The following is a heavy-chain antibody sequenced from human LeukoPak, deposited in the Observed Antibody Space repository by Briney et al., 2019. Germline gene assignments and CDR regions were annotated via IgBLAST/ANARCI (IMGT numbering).Heavy chain of an antibody. CDR1: GGSMSSHY. D-gene: IGHD3-22*01. CDR3: ARDDRSGYSTLGY. Sequence: SETLSPTCKVSGGSMSSHYWSWIRQPPGKGLEWIGDIYYSGSTNYNPSLNSRVTISLDTSKNQFSLNLRSVTAADTAVYYCARDDRSGYSTLGYWGQGTLVTVSS. CDR2: IYYSGST. V-gene: IGHV4-59*11. J-gene: IGHJ4*02.